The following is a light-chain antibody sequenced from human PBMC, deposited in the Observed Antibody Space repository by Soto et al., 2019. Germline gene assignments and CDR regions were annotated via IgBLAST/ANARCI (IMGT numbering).Light chain of an antibody. J-gene: IGLJ1*01. CDR1: SSDVGGYGY. CDR3: CSYAGSYTDV. V-gene: IGLV2-11*01. CDR2: GVS. Sequence: QSALTQPRSVSGSPGQSVTISCTGTSSDVGGYGYVSWYQQHPDKAPKLMIYGVSKRPSGVPDRFSGSKSGNTASLTISGLQAEDEADYYCCSYAGSYTDVFGTG.